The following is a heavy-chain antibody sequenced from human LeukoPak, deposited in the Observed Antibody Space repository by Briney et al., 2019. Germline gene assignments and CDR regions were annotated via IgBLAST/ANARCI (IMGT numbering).Heavy chain of an antibody. Sequence: PSQTLSLTCTVSGGSISSGGYYWSWIRQHPGKGLEWIGYVYYSGSTYYNPSLKSRVTISVDTSKNPFSLKLSSVTAADTAVYYCARGVYNWNDGYYFDYWGQGTLVTVSS. CDR1: GGSISSGGYY. D-gene: IGHD1-20*01. V-gene: IGHV4-31*03. CDR2: VYYSGST. CDR3: ARGVYNWNDGYYFDY. J-gene: IGHJ4*02.